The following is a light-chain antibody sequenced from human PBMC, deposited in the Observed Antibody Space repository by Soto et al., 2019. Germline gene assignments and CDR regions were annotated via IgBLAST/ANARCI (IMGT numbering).Light chain of an antibody. V-gene: IGKV1-5*03. CDR2: KAS. J-gene: IGKJ1*01. CDR3: QHYNSYSGA. Sequence: DIRMTQSPSTLSGSFGDRVTITCRASQTISSWLAWYQHKPGKAPKLLIYKASTLKSGVPSRFSGSGSGTEFTLTISSLQPDDFATYYCQHYNSYSGAFGQGTKVE. CDR1: QTISSW.